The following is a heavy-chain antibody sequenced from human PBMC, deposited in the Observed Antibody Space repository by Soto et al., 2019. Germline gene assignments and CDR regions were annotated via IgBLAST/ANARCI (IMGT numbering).Heavy chain of an antibody. J-gene: IGHJ4*02. CDR2: ISAYNGNT. CDR3: ARDMTDPDQIVVVPAAFDY. D-gene: IGHD2-2*01. CDR1: GYTFSSYS. Sequence: QVQLVQSGGEVKKPGASVKVSCKASGYTFSSYSISWVRQAPGQGLEWVGWISAYNGNTKNAQRFQGRLTLTADTSTSTAFMELKNLTPDDTAVYFCARDMTDPDQIVVVPAAFDYWGQGALVTVSS. V-gene: IGHV1-18*04.